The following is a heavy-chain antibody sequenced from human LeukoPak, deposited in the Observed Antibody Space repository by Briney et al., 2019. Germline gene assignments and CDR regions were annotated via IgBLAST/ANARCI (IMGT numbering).Heavy chain of an antibody. Sequence: RPSQTLSLTCTVSGGSISSGSYYWSWIRQPAGKGLEWIGRIYTSGSTNYNPSLKSRVTISVDTSKNQFSVKLSSVTAADTAVYYCARGFPGDYWGQGTLVTVSS. CDR1: GGSISSGSYY. V-gene: IGHV4-61*02. J-gene: IGHJ4*02. CDR2: IYTSGST. CDR3: ARGFPGDY.